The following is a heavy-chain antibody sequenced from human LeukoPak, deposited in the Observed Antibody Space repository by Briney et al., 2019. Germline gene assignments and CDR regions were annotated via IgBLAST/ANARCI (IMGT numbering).Heavy chain of an antibody. J-gene: IGHJ3*02. D-gene: IGHD3-16*01. Sequence: ASVKVSCKASGYTFTGYYMHWVRQAPGQGLEWMGWINPNSGGTNYAQKFQGRVTMARDTSISTAYMELSRLRSDDTAVYYCAREGGSVRGAFDIWGQGTMVTVSS. CDR2: INPNSGGT. V-gene: IGHV1-2*02. CDR1: GYTFTGYY. CDR3: AREGGSVRGAFDI.